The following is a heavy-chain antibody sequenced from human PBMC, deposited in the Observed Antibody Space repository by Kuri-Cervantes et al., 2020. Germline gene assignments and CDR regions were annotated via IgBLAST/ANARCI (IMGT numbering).Heavy chain of an antibody. V-gene: IGHV4-34*01. Sequence: SETLSLTCAVYGGSFSGYYWSWIRQPPGKGLEWIGKINHSGSTNYNPSLKSRVTISVDTSKNQFSLKLSSVTAADTAVYYCARGRRGSSWNYFDYWGKGTLVTVSS. CDR3: ARGRRGSSWNYFDY. D-gene: IGHD6-13*01. CDR2: INHSGST. CDR1: GGSFSGYY. J-gene: IGHJ4*02.